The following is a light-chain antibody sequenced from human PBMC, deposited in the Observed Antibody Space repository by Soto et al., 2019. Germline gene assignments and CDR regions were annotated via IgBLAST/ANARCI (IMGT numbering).Light chain of an antibody. V-gene: IGKV1-33*01. CDR3: QQSDHLPVT. Sequence: DIQMTQSPSSLSASVGDRVTITCQASQNIYNYLNWYQQKPGKAPKLLIYDASNLETGVPSRFTGSGSGTDFTLNINILHSEDMATYHCQQSDHLPVTFGGGTRVEIK. CDR1: QNIYNY. J-gene: IGKJ4*01. CDR2: DAS.